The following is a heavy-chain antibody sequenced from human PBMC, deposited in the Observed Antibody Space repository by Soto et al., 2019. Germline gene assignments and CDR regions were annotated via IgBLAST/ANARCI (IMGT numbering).Heavy chain of an antibody. J-gene: IGHJ6*02. CDR1: GGTLSDYA. CDR2: IMPTVDSA. D-gene: IGHD3-10*01. Sequence: QVQLVQSGAEVKNPGSSVKVSCKASGGTLSDYAVSWVRQARGQGLEWMGGIMPTVDSANYAQKFQGRLTITADESTSTANMELSSLTSDDTAIHYCAVAAVREILTEQSSGMAVWGQGTTVTVSS. CDR3: AVAAVREILTEQSSGMAV. V-gene: IGHV1-69*01.